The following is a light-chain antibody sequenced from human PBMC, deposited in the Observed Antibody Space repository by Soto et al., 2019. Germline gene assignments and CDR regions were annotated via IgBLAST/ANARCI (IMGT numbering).Light chain of an antibody. J-gene: IGKJ5*01. CDR2: GAS. CDR3: QQCHATPLT. V-gene: IGKV3-20*01. CDR1: QSVSSSY. Sequence: EIVLAQSPGTLSLSPGERATLSCRASQSVSSSYLAWYQQKPGQAPRLLIYGASSRATGIPDRFSGSGSGTDFTLTITTLQPEDVGIYYCQQCHATPLTFGQGTRLEIK.